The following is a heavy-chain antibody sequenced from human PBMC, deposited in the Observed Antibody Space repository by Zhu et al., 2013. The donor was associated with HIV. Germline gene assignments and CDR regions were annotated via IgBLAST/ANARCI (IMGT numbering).Heavy chain of an antibody. CDR1: GYSFTGYS. V-gene: IGHV1-2*02. D-gene: IGHD1-1*01. J-gene: IGHJ6*02. CDR3: ARDQKHRACERCQHGLDV. CDR2: INPNSGGT. Sequence: QVQLVQSGAEVKKPGASVKVSCKASGYSFTGYSMHWVRQAPGQGLEWMGWINPNSGGTNSAQKFQGRVTITRDTSTRTAYMELSRLTSDDTAVYYCARDQKHRACERCQHGLDVWGQGTTVTVSS.